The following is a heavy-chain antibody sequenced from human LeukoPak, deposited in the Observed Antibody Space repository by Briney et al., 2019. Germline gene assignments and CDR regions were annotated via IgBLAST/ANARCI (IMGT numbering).Heavy chain of an antibody. J-gene: IGHJ6*02. CDR1: GFIYA. CDR2: ISWNSGRI. Sequence: GRSLRLSCAASGFIYAMNWVRQAPGKGLEWVSGISWNSGRIGYADSVKGRFTISRDNAKNSLYLQMNSLRPEDTALYYCAKDMGGILHTYYGMDVWGQGTTVTVSS. V-gene: IGHV3-9*01. D-gene: IGHD3-16*01. CDR3: AKDMGGILHTYYGMDV.